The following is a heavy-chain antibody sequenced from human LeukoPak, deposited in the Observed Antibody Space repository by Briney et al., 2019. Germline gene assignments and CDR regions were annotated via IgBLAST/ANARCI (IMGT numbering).Heavy chain of an antibody. CDR1: GYIFSTYG. J-gene: IGHJ4*02. V-gene: IGHV1-18*01. D-gene: IGHD3-22*01. Sequence: ASVKVSCKASGYIFSTYGISWVRQAPGQGLEWMGWISAYTGNKNYAQKFQDRVIMTTDTSTSTGYMELRSLRSDDTAMYYCARDTYYDISISDYWGQGTLVTVSS. CDR3: ARDTYYDISISDY. CDR2: ISAYTGNK.